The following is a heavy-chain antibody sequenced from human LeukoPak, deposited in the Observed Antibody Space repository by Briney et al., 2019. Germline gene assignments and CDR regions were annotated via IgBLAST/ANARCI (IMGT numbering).Heavy chain of an antibody. Sequence: ASVKVSCKAFGYTFTGYYMHWVRQAPGQGLEGMGWINPNSGGTNYAQKFQGRVSMTRDTSISTAYMELSRLRSDDTAVYYCAREGLGYCSSTSCYRGSGYFDYWGQGTLVTVSS. D-gene: IGHD2-2*02. CDR1: GYTFTGYY. J-gene: IGHJ4*02. CDR2: INPNSGGT. CDR3: AREGLGYCSSTSCYRGSGYFDY. V-gene: IGHV1-2*02.